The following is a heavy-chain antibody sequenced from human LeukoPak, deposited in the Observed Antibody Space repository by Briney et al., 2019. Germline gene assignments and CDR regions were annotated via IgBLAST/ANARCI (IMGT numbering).Heavy chain of an antibody. CDR1: AFTFSSYW. J-gene: IGHJ4*02. CDR2: IKQDGIER. CDR3: ARGGVGYSYTYNPIDY. Sequence: PGGSLRLSCAASAFTFSSYWMSWVRQAPGKGLEWVAKIKQDGIERFYVDSVKGRFTISRDNAKTSLYLQMNSLRAEDSAVYYCARGGVGYSYTYNPIDYWGQGTLVTVSS. V-gene: IGHV3-7*05. D-gene: IGHD5-18*01.